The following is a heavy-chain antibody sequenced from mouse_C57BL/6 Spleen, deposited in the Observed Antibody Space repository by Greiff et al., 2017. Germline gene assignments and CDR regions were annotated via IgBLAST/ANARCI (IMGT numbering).Heavy chain of an antibody. J-gene: IGHJ3*01. V-gene: IGHV3-6*01. CDR1: GYSITSGYY. Sequence: ESGPGLVKPSQSLSLTCSVTGYSITSGYYWNWIRQFPGNKLEWMGYISYDGSNNYNPSLKNRISITRDTSKNQFFLKLNSVTTEDTATYYCASYYYGSRGFAYWGQGTLVTVSA. D-gene: IGHD1-1*01. CDR3: ASYYYGSRGFAY. CDR2: ISYDGSN.